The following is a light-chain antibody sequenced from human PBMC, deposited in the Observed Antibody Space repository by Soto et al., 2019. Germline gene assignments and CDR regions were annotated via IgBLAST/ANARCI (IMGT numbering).Light chain of an antibody. CDR2: SIN. CDR1: SSNIGSKT. Sequence: QSVLTQPPSASGTPGQRVTISCSGSSSNIGSKTVNWYQQVPGTAPKLLIYSINQRPSGVPDRFSGSKSGTSVSLAISGLQSEDEADYYCAAWDDSLNGVVFGGGTKLTVL. CDR3: AAWDDSLNGVV. J-gene: IGLJ2*01. V-gene: IGLV1-44*01.